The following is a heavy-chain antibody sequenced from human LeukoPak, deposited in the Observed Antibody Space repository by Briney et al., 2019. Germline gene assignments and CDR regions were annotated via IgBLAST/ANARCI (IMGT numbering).Heavy chain of an antibody. CDR2: ISSSSSYI. V-gene: IGHV3-21*01. CDR1: GFTFSSYS. Sequence: GGSLRLSCAASGFTFSSYSMNWARQAPGKGLEWVSSISSSSSYIYYADSVKGRFTISRDNAKNSLYLQMNSLRAEDTAVYYCARDGGSLGHYWGQGTLVTVSS. CDR3: ARDGGSLGHY. D-gene: IGHD3-16*01. J-gene: IGHJ4*02.